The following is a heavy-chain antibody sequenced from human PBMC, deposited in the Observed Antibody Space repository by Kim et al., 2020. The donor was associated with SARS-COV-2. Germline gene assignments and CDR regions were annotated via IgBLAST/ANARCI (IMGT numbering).Heavy chain of an antibody. CDR2: IYYSGST. Sequence: SETLSLTCTVSGGSISSSSYYWGWIRQPPGKGLEWIGSIYYSGSTYYNPSLKSRVTISVDTSKNQFSLKLSSVTAADTAVYYCARHMGAVYYGMDVWGQGTTVTVSS. J-gene: IGHJ6*02. CDR1: GGSISSSSYY. V-gene: IGHV4-39*01. D-gene: IGHD3-16*01. CDR3: ARHMGAVYYGMDV.